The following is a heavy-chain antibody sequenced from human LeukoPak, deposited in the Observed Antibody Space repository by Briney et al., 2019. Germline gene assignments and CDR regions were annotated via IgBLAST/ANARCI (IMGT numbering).Heavy chain of an antibody. V-gene: IGHV1-69*01. D-gene: IGHD5-24*01. CDR1: GGTFSSYA. CDR2: IIPIFGTA. CDR3: ASGGTQEMAIDY. Sequence: SVKVSCKASGGTFSSYAISWVRQAPGPGLEWMGGIIPIFGTANYAQKFHGRVTITADESTSTAYMELSSLRSQHTAVYYCASGGTQEMAIDYWGQGTLVTVSS. J-gene: IGHJ4*02.